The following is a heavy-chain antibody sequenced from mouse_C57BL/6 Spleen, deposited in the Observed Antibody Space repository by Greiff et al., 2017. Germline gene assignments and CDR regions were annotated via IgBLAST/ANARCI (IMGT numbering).Heavy chain of an antibody. D-gene: IGHD2-12*01. CDR1: GYTFTDYY. V-gene: IGHV1-26*01. CDR3: ARVYDLYFDY. J-gene: IGHJ2*01. Sequence: EVQLQQSGPELVKPGASVKISCKASGYTFTDYYMNWVKQSHGKSLEWIGDINPNNGGTSYNQKFKGKATLTVDKSSSTAYMELRSLTSEDSAVXYCARVYDLYFDYWGKGTTLTVSS. CDR2: INPNNGGT.